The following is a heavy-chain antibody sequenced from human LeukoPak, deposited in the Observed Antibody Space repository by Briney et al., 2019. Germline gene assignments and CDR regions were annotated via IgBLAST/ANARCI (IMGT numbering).Heavy chain of an antibody. V-gene: IGHV4-59*01. D-gene: IGHD1-26*01. CDR2: IFYNGNT. J-gene: IGHJ2*01. CDR3: ARDRPATENWYFDL. Sequence: TSETLSLTCTVSGGSIGPYSWSWIRQPPGKGLEWIGYIFYNGNTNFNPSLKSRVTISLDTSKNQFSLKLSSMTAADTAMYYCARDRPATENWYFDLWGRGTLVTVSS. CDR1: GGSIGPYS.